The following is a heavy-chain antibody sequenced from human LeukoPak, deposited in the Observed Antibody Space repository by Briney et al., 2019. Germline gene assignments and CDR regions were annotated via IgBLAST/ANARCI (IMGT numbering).Heavy chain of an antibody. V-gene: IGHV4-39*07. D-gene: IGHD2-2*01. CDR3: GRGCSSTSCYREYNDY. CDR1: GGSISSSSYY. J-gene: IGHJ4*02. Sequence: SETLSLTCTVSGGSISSSSYYWGWIRQPPGKGLEWIGSIYYSGSTYYNPSLKSRVTISVDTSKNQFSLKLSSVTAADTAVYYCGRGCSSTSCYREYNDYWGQGTLVTVSS. CDR2: IYYSGST.